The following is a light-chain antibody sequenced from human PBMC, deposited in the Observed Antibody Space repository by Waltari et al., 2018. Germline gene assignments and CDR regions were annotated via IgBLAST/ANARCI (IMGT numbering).Light chain of an antibody. CDR2: DAS. V-gene: IGKV3-20*01. CDR3: QHYVSFPVT. CDR1: QSFTRY. Sequence: EIVLTQSPGTLSLSPGERATLSCRASQSFTRYLAWYQHKPGQAPRLLIYDASTRAAGIADRFSGSGSGTDFSLTISSLEPEDFAVYYCQHYVSFPVTFGQGTKVEIK. J-gene: IGKJ1*01.